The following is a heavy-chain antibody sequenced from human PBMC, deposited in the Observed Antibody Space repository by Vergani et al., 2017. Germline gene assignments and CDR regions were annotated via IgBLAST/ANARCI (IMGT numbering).Heavy chain of an antibody. CDR1: GYSFTSYW. D-gene: IGHD3-22*01. Sequence: EVQLVQSGAEVKKPGESLKISCKGSGYSFTSYWIGWVRQMPGKGLEWMGIIYPGDSNTRYSPSFQGQVTITADKSISTAYLQWSRLKASDTAMYYGARGDYYDDSSGYYYPRDYWGQGTLVTVSS. CDR3: ARGDYYDDSSGYYYPRDY. J-gene: IGHJ4*02. CDR2: IYPGDSNT. V-gene: IGHV5-51*03.